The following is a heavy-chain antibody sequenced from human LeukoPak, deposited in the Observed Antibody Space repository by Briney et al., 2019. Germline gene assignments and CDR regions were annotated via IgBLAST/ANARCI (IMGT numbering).Heavy chain of an antibody. D-gene: IGHD3-10*01. V-gene: IGHV3-7*01. CDR1: GFTFSSCL. CDR3: ATRITMVRGVRPDAFDI. CDR2: IKQDGSEK. Sequence: GGSLRLSCAASGFTFSSCLMSWVRQAPGKGLEWVANIKQDGSEKYYVDSVKGRFTISRDNAKNSLYLQMNSLRAEDTAVYYCATRITMVRGVRPDAFDIWGQGTMVTVSS. J-gene: IGHJ3*02.